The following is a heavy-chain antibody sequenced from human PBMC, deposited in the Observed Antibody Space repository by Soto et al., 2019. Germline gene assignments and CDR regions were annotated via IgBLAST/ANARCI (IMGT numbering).Heavy chain of an antibody. V-gene: IGHV3-15*07. CDR3: TTDPVTMIVVVPSSG. D-gene: IGHD3-22*01. Sequence: PGGSLRLSCAASGLILSCWRMNWVRQAPGKGLEWVGRIKSKTDGGTTDYAAPVKGRFTISRDDSKNTLYLQMNSLKTEDTAVYYCTTDPVTMIVVVPSSGWGQGTLVTVSS. CDR2: IKSKTDGGTT. J-gene: IGHJ4*02. CDR1: GLILSCWR.